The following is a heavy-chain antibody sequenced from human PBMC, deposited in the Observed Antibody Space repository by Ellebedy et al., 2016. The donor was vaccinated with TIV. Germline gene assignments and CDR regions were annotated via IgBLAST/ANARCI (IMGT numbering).Heavy chain of an antibody. CDR1: GFSFSSYA. J-gene: IGHJ5*02. CDR2: IGTGGNT. V-gene: IGHV3-23*01. Sequence: GESLKISCAASGFSFSSYAMSWVRQAPGKGLEWVSGIGTGGNTFYADSVRGRFTVSSDNSKNTVYLQMNSLRVEDTAVYFCARNRDANGWYVDLWGQGTLVTVSS. CDR3: ARNRDANGWYVDL. D-gene: IGHD6-19*01.